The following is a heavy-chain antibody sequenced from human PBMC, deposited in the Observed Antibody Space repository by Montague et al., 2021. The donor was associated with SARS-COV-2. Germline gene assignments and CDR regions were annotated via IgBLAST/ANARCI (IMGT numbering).Heavy chain of an antibody. CDR2: IYYSGST. CDR3: AREYPGFTLDY. D-gene: IGHD6-25*01. J-gene: IGHJ4*02. V-gene: IGHV4-59*01. Sequence: SETLSLTCTVSGGSISSYYWSWIWQPPGKGLEWIGYIYYSGSTNYNPYLKSRVTISVDTSKNQFSLKLSSVTAADTAVYYCAREYPGFTLDYWGQGTLVTVSS. CDR1: GGSISSYY.